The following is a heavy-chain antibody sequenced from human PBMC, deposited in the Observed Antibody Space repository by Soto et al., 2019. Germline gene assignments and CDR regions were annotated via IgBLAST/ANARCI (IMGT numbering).Heavy chain of an antibody. D-gene: IGHD6-13*01. V-gene: IGHV3-11*06. Sequence: GGSLRLCCAASGFTFSDYYMSWIRQAPGKGLEWVSYISPSSSYTDYAVSVKGRFTISRDNAKNSVYLQMNSLRAEDTAVYYCARNHIAASGTSAYDIWGQATMVTISS. CDR2: ISPSSSYT. J-gene: IGHJ3*02. CDR3: ARNHIAASGTSAYDI. CDR1: GFTFSDYY.